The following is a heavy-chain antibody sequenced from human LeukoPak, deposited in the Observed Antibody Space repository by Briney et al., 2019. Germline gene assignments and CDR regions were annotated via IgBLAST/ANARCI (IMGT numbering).Heavy chain of an antibody. Sequence: TGGSLRLSCTASGFTFTDYYVSWLRQAPGKGLEWLSYIGPSGTTIIYAGSVKGRFTISRDNAKNSLYLQMNSLRAEDTAMYHCERDARGAFDIWGQGTMVSVSS. CDR1: GFTFTDYY. CDR2: IGPSGTTI. D-gene: IGHD3-10*01. CDR3: ERDARGAFDI. J-gene: IGHJ3*02. V-gene: IGHV3-11*01.